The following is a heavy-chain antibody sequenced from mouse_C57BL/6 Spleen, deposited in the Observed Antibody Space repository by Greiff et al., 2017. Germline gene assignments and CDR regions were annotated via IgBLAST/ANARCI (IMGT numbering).Heavy chain of an antibody. CDR3: ARGGSSGPFAY. V-gene: IGHV5-2*03. J-gene: IGHJ3*01. D-gene: IGHD3-2*02. CDR1: EYEFPSPD. Sequence: EVKLVESGGGLVQPGESLKLSCESNEYEFPSPDMSWVRQTPEKRLELVAAINRDGGSTYYPDTMARRFIISRDNTKKTRYLQMSRLRSKDTALYYCARGGSSGPFAYWGQGTLVTVSA. CDR2: INRDGGST.